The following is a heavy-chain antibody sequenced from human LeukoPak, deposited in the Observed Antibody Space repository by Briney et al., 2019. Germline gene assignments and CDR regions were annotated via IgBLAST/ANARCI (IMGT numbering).Heavy chain of an antibody. CDR3: ARGPDY. CDR2: ISSSSSYI. J-gene: IGHJ4*02. V-gene: IGHV3-21*01. Sequence: VASVKVSCKASGGTFSSYSMNWVRQAPGKGLEWVSSISSSSSYIYYADSVKGRFTISRDNAKNSLYLQMNSLRAEDTAVYYCARGPDYWGQGTLVTVSS. CDR1: GGTFSSYS.